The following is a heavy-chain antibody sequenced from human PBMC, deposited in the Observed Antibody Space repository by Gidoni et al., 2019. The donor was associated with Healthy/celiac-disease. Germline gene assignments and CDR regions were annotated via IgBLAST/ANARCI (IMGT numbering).Heavy chain of an antibody. D-gene: IGHD6-13*01. J-gene: IGHJ6*02. V-gene: IGHV4-30-4*01. Sequence: QVQLQESGPGLVKPSQTLSLTCTVSGGSISSGDYYWSWISQPPGKGLEWIGYIYYSGSTYYNPSLKSRVTISVDTSKNQFSLKLSSVTAADTAVYYCARDPLASSRYYYYGMDVWGQGTTVTVSS. CDR1: GGSISSGDYY. CDR3: ARDPLASSRYYYYGMDV. CDR2: IYYSGST.